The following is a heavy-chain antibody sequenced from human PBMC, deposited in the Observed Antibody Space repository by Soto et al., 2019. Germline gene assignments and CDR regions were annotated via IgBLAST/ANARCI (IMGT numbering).Heavy chain of an antibody. CDR3: ARESGGATATLDYYYFYMDV. J-gene: IGHJ6*03. V-gene: IGHV1-2*02. CDR1: GDSFNDYY. D-gene: IGHD5-12*01. Sequence: ASLKVSCKTSGDSFNDYYIHWVRQAPGQGLEWMGWINPNGGGTKYAQRFQGRVTVTRDTSIRTVYMELSSLRSDDTAVYYCARESGGATATLDYYYFYMDVWGKGTTVTVSS. CDR2: INPNGGGT.